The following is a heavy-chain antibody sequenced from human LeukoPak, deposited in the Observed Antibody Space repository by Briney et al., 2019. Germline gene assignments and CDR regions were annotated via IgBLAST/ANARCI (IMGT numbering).Heavy chain of an antibody. CDR1: GFTFSSYE. D-gene: IGHD2-2*01. J-gene: IGHJ6*04. Sequence: PGGSLRLSCAASGFTFSSYEMNWVRQAPGKGLEWVSYISRSGSTIYYADSVKGRFTISRDNAKNSLYLQMNSLRAEDTAVYYCAAGLDIVVVPAASYYGMDVWGKGTTVTVSS. CDR2: ISRSGSTI. CDR3: AAGLDIVVVPAASYYGMDV. V-gene: IGHV3-48*03.